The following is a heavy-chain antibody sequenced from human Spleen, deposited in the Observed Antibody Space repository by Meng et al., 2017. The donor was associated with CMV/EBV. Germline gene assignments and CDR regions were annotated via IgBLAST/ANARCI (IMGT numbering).Heavy chain of an antibody. V-gene: IGHV3-21*01. CDR1: GFMFGAYG. D-gene: IGHD6-6*01. CDR3: ARIGGAARGY. Sequence: GESLKISCAASGFMFGAYGMHWVRQAPGKGLEWVSSISSSSSYIYYADSVKGRFTISRDNAKNSLYLQMNSLRAEDTAVYYCARIGGAARGYWGQGTLVTVSS. J-gene: IGHJ4*02. CDR2: ISSSSSYI.